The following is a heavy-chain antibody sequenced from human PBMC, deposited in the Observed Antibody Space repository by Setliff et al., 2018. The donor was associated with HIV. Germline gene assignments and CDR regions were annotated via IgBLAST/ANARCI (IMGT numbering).Heavy chain of an antibody. J-gene: IGHJ3*02. D-gene: IGHD3-22*01. CDR1: GYTFTSYG. CDR2: ISTYHGNT. CDR3: ARDDSSGLRGAFDI. Sequence: ASVKVSCKPSGYTFTSYGTTWVRQAPGQGLEWMGWISTYHGNTEYALNVQGRVTMTTDASTSTAYMELRSLRSDDTAVYYCARDDSSGLRGAFDIWGQGTMVTVSS. V-gene: IGHV1-18*01.